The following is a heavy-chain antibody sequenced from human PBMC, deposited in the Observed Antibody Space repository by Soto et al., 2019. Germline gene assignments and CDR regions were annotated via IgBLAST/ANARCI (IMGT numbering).Heavy chain of an antibody. CDR2: IYWDDDK. J-gene: IGHJ4*02. Sequence: QITLKESGPTLVKPTQTLTLTCTFSGFSLSTSGVGVGWIRQPPGKALEWLALIYWDDDKRYSPSLKSRLTLTKDTSKTQVVRTMTNMDPVDTATYYCAHSVAGGVVLDYWGQGTLVTVSS. CDR1: GFSLSTSGVG. V-gene: IGHV2-5*02. D-gene: IGHD2-15*01. CDR3: AHSVAGGVVLDY.